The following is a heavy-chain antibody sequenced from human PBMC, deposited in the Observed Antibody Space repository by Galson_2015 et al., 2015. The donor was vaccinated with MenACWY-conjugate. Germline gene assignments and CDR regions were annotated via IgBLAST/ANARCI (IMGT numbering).Heavy chain of an antibody. Sequence: SLRLSCAASGFTFSSYWMHWVRQAPGKGLVRVSRINSDGTSTSYADSVKGRFTISRDNAKNTLYLQMNSLRAEDTAVYYCFLCDYEYGMDIWGQGTTVTVSS. CDR1: GFTFSSYW. CDR3: FLCDYEYGMDI. CDR2: INSDGTST. V-gene: IGHV3-74*01. J-gene: IGHJ6*02. D-gene: IGHD2-21*01.